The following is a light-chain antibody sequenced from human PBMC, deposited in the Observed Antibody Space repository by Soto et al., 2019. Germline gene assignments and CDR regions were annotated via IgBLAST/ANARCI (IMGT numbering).Light chain of an antibody. CDR2: GAS. CDR3: KQDGSSPT. CDR1: QRVSNSY. J-gene: IGKJ3*01. Sequence: ELVLTQSPGTLSLSPGDRATLSCRASQRVSNSYLAWYQQKPGQAPRLLIYGASHRATGIPDRLSGSGSVTDFTLIISRLEPEDFEVDYWKQDGSSPTSGPGTKGDIK. V-gene: IGKV3-20*01.